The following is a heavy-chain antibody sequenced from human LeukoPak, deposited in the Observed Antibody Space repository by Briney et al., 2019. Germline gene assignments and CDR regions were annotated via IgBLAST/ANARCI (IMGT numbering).Heavy chain of an antibody. CDR2: ISFSGDNS. Sequence: GGSLRLSCAASGFNFHDAAMTWVRQAPGKGLEWVSLISFSGDNSYYADSVKGRFTISRDNSKNTLSLQMNSLRAEDTAIYYCAKDIQLSTWGLGTMVTVSS. CDR3: AKDIQLST. V-gene: IGHV3-23*01. J-gene: IGHJ3*01. CDR1: GFNFHDAA. D-gene: IGHD5-24*01.